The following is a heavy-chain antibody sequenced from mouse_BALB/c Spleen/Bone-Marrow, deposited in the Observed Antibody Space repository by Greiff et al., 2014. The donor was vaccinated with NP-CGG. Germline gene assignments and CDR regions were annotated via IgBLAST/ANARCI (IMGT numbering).Heavy chain of an antibody. D-gene: IGHD2-1*01. CDR2: INPSCGYT. J-gene: IGHJ4*01. V-gene: IGHV1-4*01. CDR3: ARVYGNYGAMDY. Sequence: VQLQQPGAELARPGASVKMSCRASGYTFTTYTMHWVKQRPGQGLEWIGYINPSCGYTYYNQKFKEKVTLTTDKSSSTAYLQLSSLTSEDSAVYYCARVYGNYGAMDYWGQGTSVTVSS. CDR1: GYTFTTYT.